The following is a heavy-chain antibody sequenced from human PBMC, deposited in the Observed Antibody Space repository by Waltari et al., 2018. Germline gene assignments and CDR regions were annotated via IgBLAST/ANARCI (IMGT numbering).Heavy chain of an antibody. CDR2: ISGSGGST. CDR3: ARVTLYSGSWNRWYFDL. D-gene: IGHD6-13*01. Sequence: QLQLQESGPGLVKPSETLSLTCAVSGGSISSNYWSWIRQPPGQGMEWIGRISGSGGSTDYNPSLKSRVTISTDTSKNQFSLKLSSVTAADTAVYYCARVTLYSGSWNRWYFDLWGPGTPITISS. V-gene: IGHV4-4*07. CDR1: GGSISSNY. J-gene: IGHJ2*01.